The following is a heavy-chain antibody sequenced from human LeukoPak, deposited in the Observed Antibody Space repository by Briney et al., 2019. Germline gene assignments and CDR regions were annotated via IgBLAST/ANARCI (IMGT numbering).Heavy chain of an antibody. V-gene: IGHV3-23*01. Sequence: GGSLRLSCEAAGFSFRDYPMGWVRRASGKRLEWVSGISAGADVIFYADPVKGRFTISRDNAKSSIYLQMNSLRAEDTAIYYCARIGHDLYQTFDFWGNGNLITVSS. CDR3: ARIGHDLYQTFDF. CDR2: ISAGADVI. D-gene: IGHD2-2*01. J-gene: IGHJ4*01. CDR1: GFSFRDYP.